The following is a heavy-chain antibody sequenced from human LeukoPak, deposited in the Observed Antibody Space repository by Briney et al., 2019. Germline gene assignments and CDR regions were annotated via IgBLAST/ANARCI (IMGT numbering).Heavy chain of an antibody. J-gene: IGHJ4*02. CDR2: INPNSGDT. Sequence: ASVKVSCKASGYIFTGYYMHWVRQAPGQGLEWMGWINPNSGDTNYAQKFQGRVTMTRDTSISTAYMELSRLRSEDTAVYYCARAPLWGYYDSSGYYAYFDYWGQGTLVTVSS. CDR3: ARAPLWGYYDSSGYYAYFDY. V-gene: IGHV1-2*02. CDR1: GYIFTGYY. D-gene: IGHD3-22*01.